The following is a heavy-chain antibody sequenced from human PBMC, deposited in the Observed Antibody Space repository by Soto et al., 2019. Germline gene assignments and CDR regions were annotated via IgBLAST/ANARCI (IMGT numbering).Heavy chain of an antibody. D-gene: IGHD3-22*01. V-gene: IGHV3-23*01. CDR1: GFTFSSYA. CDR2: ISGSGGST. Sequence: GSLRLSCAASGFTFSSYAMSWVRQAPGKGLEWVSAISGSGGSTYYADSVKGRFTISRDNSKNTLYLQMNSLRAEDTAVYYCAKDTYYYDSSGYYYSIRARSAFDIWGQGTMVTVSS. J-gene: IGHJ3*02. CDR3: AKDTYYYDSSGYYYSIRARSAFDI.